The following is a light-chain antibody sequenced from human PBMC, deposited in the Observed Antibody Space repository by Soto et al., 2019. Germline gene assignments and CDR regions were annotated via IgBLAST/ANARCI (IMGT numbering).Light chain of an antibody. V-gene: IGLV2-11*01. CDR3: CSYAGSYTFGV. Sequence: QSVLTQPRSVSGSPVQSVTISCTGPSSDVGGYNYVSWYQQHPGKAPKLMIYDVSKRPSGVPDRFSGSKSGNTASLTISGLQAEDEADYYCCSYAGSYTFGVFGTGTKVTVL. CDR1: SSDVGGYNY. J-gene: IGLJ1*01. CDR2: DVS.